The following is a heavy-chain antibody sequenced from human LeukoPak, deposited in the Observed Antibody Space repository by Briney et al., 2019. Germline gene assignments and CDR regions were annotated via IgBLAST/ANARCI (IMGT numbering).Heavy chain of an antibody. D-gene: IGHD3-10*01. V-gene: IGHV1-69*05. CDR3: ASAGYYYGSGSYYNGPFDY. Sequence: GASVKVSCKASGGTFISYAISWVRQAPGQGLEWMGRIIPIFGTANYAQKFQGRVTITTDESTSTAYMELSSLRSEDTAVYYCASAGYYYGSGSYYNGPFDYWGQGTLVTVSS. CDR2: IIPIFGTA. CDR1: GGTFISYA. J-gene: IGHJ4*02.